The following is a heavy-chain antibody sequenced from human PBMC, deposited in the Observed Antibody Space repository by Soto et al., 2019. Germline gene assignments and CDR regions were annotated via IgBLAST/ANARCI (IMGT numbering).Heavy chain of an antibody. CDR2: IYSIGST. CDR3: RRSSRYSTDV. CDR1: GGSISSSSY. D-gene: IGHD6-13*01. Sequence: QLQLQESGPGLVKPSETLSLTCTVSGGSISSSSYWGWIRQPPGKGLEWIGSIYSIGSTYYNPSRKSRDTIAVETSKNQFSLKLSSVTAADAAVYYCRRSSRYSTDVWGQGTTVTVSS. J-gene: IGHJ6*02. V-gene: IGHV4-39*01.